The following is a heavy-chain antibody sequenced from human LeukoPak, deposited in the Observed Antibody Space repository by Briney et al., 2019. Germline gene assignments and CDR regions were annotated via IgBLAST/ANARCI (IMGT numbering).Heavy chain of an antibody. J-gene: IGHJ3*02. D-gene: IGHD3-10*01. CDR1: GGSLSSYY. CDR3: ARDGPMTQSGAFDI. V-gene: IGHV4-59*01. Sequence: ASETLSLTCTVSGGSLSSYYWGWVRQPPGKGLEWIGYIYYSGSTNYNPSLKSRVTISVDTSKNQFSLKLSSVTAADTAVYYCARDGPMTQSGAFDIWGQGTMVTVSS. CDR2: IYYSGST.